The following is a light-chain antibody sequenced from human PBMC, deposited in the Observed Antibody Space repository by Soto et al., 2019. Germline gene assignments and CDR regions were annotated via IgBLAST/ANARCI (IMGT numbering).Light chain of an antibody. J-gene: IGKJ1*01. V-gene: IGKV1-5*01. Sequence: EIQMTQSASTMSASVGDRVTITCRASQSISSWLAWYQQKPGKAPKLLIYDASSLESGVPSRFSGSGSGTEFTLTISILQNDDSAYYYCQQSNSYSWTFGQGTKV. CDR1: QSISSW. CDR3: QQSNSYSWT. CDR2: DAS.